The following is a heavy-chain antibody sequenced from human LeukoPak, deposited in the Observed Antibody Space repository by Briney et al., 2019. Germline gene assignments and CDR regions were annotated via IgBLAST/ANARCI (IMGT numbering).Heavy chain of an antibody. V-gene: IGHV3-48*04. Sequence: GGSLRLSCAASGFIFSSYSMNWVRQAPGKGLEWVSYISSSGSTIYYADSVKGRFTISRDNAKNSLYLQMNSLRAEDTAVYYCARSDYYTDVWGKGTTVTISS. CDR1: GFIFSSYS. CDR3: ARSDYYTDV. J-gene: IGHJ6*03. CDR2: ISSSGSTI.